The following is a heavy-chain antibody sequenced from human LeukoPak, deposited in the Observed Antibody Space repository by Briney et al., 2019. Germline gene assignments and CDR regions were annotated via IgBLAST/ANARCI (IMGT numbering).Heavy chain of an antibody. V-gene: IGHV3-73*01. J-gene: IGHJ3*02. Sequence: QTGGSLRLSCAASGFTFSGSAMHWVRQASGKGLEWVGRIRSRANSYATAYAASVKGRFTISRDDSKNTAYLQMNSLKTEDTAVYYCSTRVPNAFDIWGQGTMVTVSS. CDR2: IRSRANSYAT. CDR1: GFTFSGSA. CDR3: STRVPNAFDI. D-gene: IGHD4/OR15-4a*01.